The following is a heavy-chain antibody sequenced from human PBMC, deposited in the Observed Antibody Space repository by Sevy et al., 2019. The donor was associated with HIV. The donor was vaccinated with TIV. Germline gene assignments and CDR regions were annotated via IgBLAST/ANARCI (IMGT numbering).Heavy chain of an antibody. CDR3: ATGARYGSGSTPIDY. J-gene: IGHJ4*02. V-gene: IGHV1-24*01. CDR1: GYTLTELS. D-gene: IGHD3-10*01. CDR2: FDPEDGET. Sequence: ASVKVSCKVSGYTLTELSMHWVRQAPGKGLEWMGGFDPEDGETIYAQKFQGRVTMTEDTSTDTAYMELSSLRSEDMAVYYCATGARYGSGSTPIDYWGQGTLVTVSS.